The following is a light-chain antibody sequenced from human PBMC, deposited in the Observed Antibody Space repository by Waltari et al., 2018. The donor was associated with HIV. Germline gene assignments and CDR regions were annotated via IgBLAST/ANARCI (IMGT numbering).Light chain of an antibody. J-gene: IGLJ3*02. CDR1: ALGDKN. V-gene: IGLV3-1*01. CDR3: QAWGSTTSGV. CDR2: QDN. Sequence: SYAVTQPPSVAVSPGQTATITCSGYALGDKNPCWYQQKPGQSPLLVIYQDNKRPSGIPERFSGSSSGHTATLTISGTLPMDEADYYCQAWGSTTSGVFGRGTRLTVL.